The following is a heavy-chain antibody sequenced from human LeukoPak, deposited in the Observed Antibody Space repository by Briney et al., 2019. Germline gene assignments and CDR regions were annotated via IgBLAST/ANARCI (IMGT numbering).Heavy chain of an antibody. CDR2: INGNSGGT. CDR1: GYTFTDYY. CDR3: ARENIEQWPASDY. J-gene: IGHJ4*02. D-gene: IGHD1/OR15-1a*01. V-gene: IGHV1-2*02. Sequence: ASVKVSCKASGYTFTDYYMHWVRQAPGQGPEWMGWINGNSGGTKYAQKFEGRVTMTSDTSTSTVQMDLGTLRSDDTAVYYCARENIEQWPASDYWGQGTPVTVSS.